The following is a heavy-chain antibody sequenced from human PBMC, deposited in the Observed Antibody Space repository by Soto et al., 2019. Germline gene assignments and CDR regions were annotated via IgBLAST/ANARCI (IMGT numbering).Heavy chain of an antibody. Sequence: QLQLQESGPGLVKPSETLSLTCTVSGGSISSSSYYWGWIRQPPGKGLEWIGSIYYSGSTYYNPPLTVRVTISVDTSRNRFSQRLSSVTAADTAVYYCARRDRTYYYYGMDVWGQGTTVTVSS. CDR1: GGSISSSSYY. CDR2: IYYSGST. CDR3: ARRDRTYYYYGMDV. J-gene: IGHJ6*02. V-gene: IGHV4-39*01.